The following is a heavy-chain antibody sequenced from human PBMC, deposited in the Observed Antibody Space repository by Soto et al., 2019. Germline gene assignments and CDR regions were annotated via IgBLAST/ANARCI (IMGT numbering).Heavy chain of an antibody. Sequence: PSETLSLTCTVSGGSISSSSYYWGWIRQPPGKGLEWIGSIYYSGSTYYNPSLKSRVTISVDTSKNQFSLKLSSVTAADTAVYYCARHDSIVVGVAATGSFDSWGQGTLVTVSS. J-gene: IGHJ4*02. CDR2: IYYSGST. V-gene: IGHV4-39*01. D-gene: IGHD2-15*01. CDR1: GGSISSSSYY. CDR3: ARHDSIVVGVAATGSFDS.